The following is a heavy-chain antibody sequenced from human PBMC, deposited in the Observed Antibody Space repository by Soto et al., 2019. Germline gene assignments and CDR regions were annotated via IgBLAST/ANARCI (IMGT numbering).Heavy chain of an antibody. V-gene: IGHV3-9*01. D-gene: IGHD1-26*01. CDR3: VKDAIVGVTIVGKDAFDV. CDR1: GFTFDDYA. Sequence: EVQLVESGGGLVQPGKSLRLSCAASGFTFDDYAMHWVRQAPGQGLEGVAGVSWDSVEIAYADSVKGRFTISRDNAKNSLDLQMNSLREDDSALYYCVKDAIVGVTIVGKDAFDVWGHGTMVTVS. CDR2: VSWDSVEI. J-gene: IGHJ3*01.